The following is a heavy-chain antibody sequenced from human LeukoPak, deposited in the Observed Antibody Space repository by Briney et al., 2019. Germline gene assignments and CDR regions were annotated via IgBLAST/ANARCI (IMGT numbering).Heavy chain of an antibody. CDR1: GGSISSGGYY. J-gene: IGHJ3*02. CDR3: ARGYCSSTSCYVKAFDI. V-gene: IGHV4-31*03. Sequence: PSETLSLTCTVSGGSISSGGYYWSWIRQHPGKGLEWIGYIYYSGSTYYNPSLKSRVTISVDTSKNQFSLKLSSVTAADTAVYYCARGYCSSTSCYVKAFDIWGQGTMVTVSS. CDR2: IYYSGST. D-gene: IGHD2-2*01.